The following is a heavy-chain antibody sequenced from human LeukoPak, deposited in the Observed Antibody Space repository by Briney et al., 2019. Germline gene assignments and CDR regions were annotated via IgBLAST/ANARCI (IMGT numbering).Heavy chain of an antibody. V-gene: IGHV4-34*08. CDR2: SNHSGST. D-gene: IGHD6-13*01. CDR3: AMIAAAGFDY. Sequence: GSLRLSCTASGFTFGDYLMSWFRQPPGKGLEWIGESNHSGSTIYSPSPMTRVTISVDTSKNQCSLKLSYVTAADWAGYYCAMIAAAGFDYWGQGTLVTVSS. J-gene: IGHJ4*02. CDR1: GFTFGDYL.